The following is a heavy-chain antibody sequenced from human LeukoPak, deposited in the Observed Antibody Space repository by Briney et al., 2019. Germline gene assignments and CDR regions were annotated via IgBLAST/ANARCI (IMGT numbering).Heavy chain of an antibody. J-gene: IGHJ4*02. D-gene: IGHD6-13*01. CDR2: VKQDGSEK. CDR3: ARYGSIAAAGTFDY. CDR1: GFTFSAYW. Sequence: GGSLRLSCAASGFTFSAYWMSGLRQAPGKGLEWVANVKQDGSEKYYVDSLKGRFTISRDNARNSLFLQMNSLRAEDTAVYYCARYGSIAAAGTFDYWGQGTLVTVSS. V-gene: IGHV3-7*02.